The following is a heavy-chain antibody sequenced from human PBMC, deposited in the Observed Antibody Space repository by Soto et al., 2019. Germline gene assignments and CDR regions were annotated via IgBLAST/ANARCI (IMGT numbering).Heavy chain of an antibody. Sequence: EVQLLESGGGLVQPGGSLRLSCAASGFTFSNYAMSWVRHAPGKGLEWVSTLSGSGGSTYYADSVKGRFTISRDNSKNTLYLQMNSLRAEDTAVYYCAKDTVPVATPWFDPWGQGTLVTVSS. D-gene: IGHD2-2*01. CDR3: AKDTVPVATPWFDP. CDR1: GFTFSNYA. CDR2: LSGSGGST. J-gene: IGHJ5*02. V-gene: IGHV3-23*01.